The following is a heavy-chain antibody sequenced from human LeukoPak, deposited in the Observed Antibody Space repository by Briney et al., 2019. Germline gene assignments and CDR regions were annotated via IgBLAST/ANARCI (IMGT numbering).Heavy chain of an antibody. Sequence: PGGSLRLSCAASGFTFSSYAMSSVRQAPGKGLEWVSAISGSGGSTYYADSVKGRFTISRDNSKNTLYLQMNSLRAEDTAVYYCAKERRWLWFGEWFYYGMDVWGQGTTVTVSS. J-gene: IGHJ6*02. V-gene: IGHV3-23*01. CDR3: AKERRWLWFGEWFYYGMDV. D-gene: IGHD3-10*01. CDR1: GFTFSSYA. CDR2: ISGSGGST.